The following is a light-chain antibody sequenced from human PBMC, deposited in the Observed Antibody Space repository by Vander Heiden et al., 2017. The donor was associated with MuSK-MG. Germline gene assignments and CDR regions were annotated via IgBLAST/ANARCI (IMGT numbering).Light chain of an antibody. V-gene: IGKV3-20*01. J-gene: IGKJ4*01. CDR1: QSVSSSN. Sequence: EIVLTHSPGTLSLSPGERATLSCRASQSVSSSNLAWYQQKPGQAPRLLIYGASGRATGIPDRFSGSGSGTDFTLTISRLEPEDFAVYYCQQDGSSPLTFGGGTKVEIK. CDR3: QQDGSSPLT. CDR2: GAS.